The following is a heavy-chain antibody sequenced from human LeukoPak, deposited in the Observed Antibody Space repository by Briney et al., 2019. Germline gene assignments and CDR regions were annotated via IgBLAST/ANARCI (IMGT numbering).Heavy chain of an antibody. CDR1: GFTFSDYE. CDR2: ISTSGSTT. Sequence: GGSLRLSCAASGFTFSDYEINWVRQAPGKGLEWVSCISTSGSTTYYADSVKGRFTISRDNAKNSLFLQMNTLTVEDTAVYYCARGALHVFDYWGQGTPVTVSS. CDR3: ARGALHVFDY. D-gene: IGHD3-10*02. V-gene: IGHV3-48*03. J-gene: IGHJ4*02.